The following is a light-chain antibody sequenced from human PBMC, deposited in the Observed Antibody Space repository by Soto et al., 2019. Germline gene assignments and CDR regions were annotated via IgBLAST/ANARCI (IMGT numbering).Light chain of an antibody. J-gene: IGKJ1*01. CDR3: HQRHSWPRT. Sequence: LYLGPGDIVTHSCRASQTVNSRLAWYQHKPGQAPRLLIYHTSNRATGIPARFSGCGPGTAFALAIRCLEPEYSAVYNCHQRHSWPRTFGQGTKVDIK. CDR1: QTVNSR. V-gene: IGKV3-11*01. CDR2: HTS.